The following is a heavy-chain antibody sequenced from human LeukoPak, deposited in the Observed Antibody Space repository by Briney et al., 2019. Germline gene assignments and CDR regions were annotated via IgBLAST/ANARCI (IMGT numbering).Heavy chain of an antibody. CDR1: GFTFSSYG. Sequence: PGGSLRLSCAASGFTFSSYGMSWVRQAPGKGLECVAFIRYNGNNQYYADSVKGRFTISRDNSKNTLYLQMNSLKGDDTAVYYCAKDSAFYYIDVWGKGTTVIISS. V-gene: IGHV3-30*02. D-gene: IGHD3-10*01. CDR2: IRYNGNNQ. J-gene: IGHJ6*03. CDR3: AKDSAFYYIDV.